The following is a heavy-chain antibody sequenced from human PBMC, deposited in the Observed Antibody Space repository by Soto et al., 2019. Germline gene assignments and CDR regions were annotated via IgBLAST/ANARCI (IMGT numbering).Heavy chain of an antibody. CDR1: GFTFSSYG. J-gene: IGHJ4*02. D-gene: IGHD2-2*01. Sequence: PGGSLRLSCAASGFTFSSYGMHWVRQAPGKGLEWVANIKQDGSEKYYVDSVKGRLTISRDNAKNSLYLQMNSLRAEDTAVYYCAKRKYCPSTTCFDYWGQGT. CDR2: IKQDGSEK. V-gene: IGHV3-7*01. CDR3: AKRKYCPSTTCFDY.